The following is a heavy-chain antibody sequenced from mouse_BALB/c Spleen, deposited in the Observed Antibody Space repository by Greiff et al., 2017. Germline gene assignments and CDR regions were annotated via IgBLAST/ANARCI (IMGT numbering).Heavy chain of an antibody. Sequence: VQLQQPGAELVKPGASVKLSCKASGYTFTSYYMYWVKQRPGQGLEWIGGINPSNGGTNFNEKFKSKATLTVDKSSSTAYMQLSSLTSEDSAVYYCLYYDYDGFAYWGQGTLVTVSA. V-gene: IGHV1S81*02. CDR3: LYYDYDGFAY. J-gene: IGHJ3*01. CDR1: GYTFTSYY. D-gene: IGHD2-4*01. CDR2: INPSNGGT.